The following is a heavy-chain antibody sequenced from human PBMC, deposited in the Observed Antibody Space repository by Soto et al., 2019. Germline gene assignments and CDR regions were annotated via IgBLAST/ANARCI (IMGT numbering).Heavy chain of an antibody. CDR2: VDPEDGET. CDR1: GYTFTDYY. J-gene: IGHJ4*02. V-gene: IGHV1-69-2*01. Sequence: EVQLVQSGAEVKKPGATVKISCKVSGYTFTDYYMHWVQQAPGKGLEWMGLVDPEDGETIYAEKFQGRVTITADTSTDTAYMELSSLRSEDTAVYYCATAANDYGDYVQSTLFGYWGQGTLVTVSS. CDR3: ATAANDYGDYVQSTLFGY. D-gene: IGHD4-17*01.